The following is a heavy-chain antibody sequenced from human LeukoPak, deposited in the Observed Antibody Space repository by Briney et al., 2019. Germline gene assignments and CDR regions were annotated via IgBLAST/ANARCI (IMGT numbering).Heavy chain of an antibody. CDR2: IIPIFGIA. D-gene: IGHD3-22*01. CDR3: AREMYYYDSSGYYSFDY. J-gene: IGHJ4*02. CDR1: GGTFSSYA. Sequence: SVKVSCKASGGTFSSYAISWVRQAPGQGLEWMGRIIPIFGIANYAQKFQDRVTITADKSTSTAYMELSSLRSEDTAVYYCAREMYYYDSSGYYSFDYWGQGTLVTVSS. V-gene: IGHV1-69*04.